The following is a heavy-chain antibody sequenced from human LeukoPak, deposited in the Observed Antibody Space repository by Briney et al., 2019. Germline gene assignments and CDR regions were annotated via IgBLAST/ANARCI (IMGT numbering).Heavy chain of an antibody. V-gene: IGHV3-20*04. CDR2: INWNGGST. Sequence: LPGGSLRLSCAASGFTFDDYGMSWVRQAPGKGLEWVSGINWNGGSTGYADSVKGRFTISRDNAKNSLYLEMNSLRAEDTAVYYCVRGPNIYYGSGHYFDYWGQGTLVTVSS. J-gene: IGHJ4*02. CDR1: GFTFDDYG. CDR3: VRGPNIYYGSGHYFDY. D-gene: IGHD3-10*01.